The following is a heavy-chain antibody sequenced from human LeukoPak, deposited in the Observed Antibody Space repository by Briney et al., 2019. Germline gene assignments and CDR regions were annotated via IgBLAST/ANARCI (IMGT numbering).Heavy chain of an antibody. CDR1: GFTFSDSW. J-gene: IGHJ4*02. V-gene: IGHV3-7*01. CDR3: ARGGGYSERFDY. CDR2: IKFDGTEK. D-gene: IGHD1-26*01. Sequence: GGSLRLSCAASGFTFSDSWMTWVRQTPGKGLEWVATIKFDGTEKQYVASVRGRFTISRANAENSMFLRMESLSPEDTAVYYCARGGGYSERFDYWGQGTLVTASS.